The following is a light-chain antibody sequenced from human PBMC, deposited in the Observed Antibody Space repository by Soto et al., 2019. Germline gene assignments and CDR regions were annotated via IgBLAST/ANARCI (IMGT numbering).Light chain of an antibody. Sequence: DIQMTQSPSTLSASVGDRVTITCRASQSISSWLAWYQQKPGKAPKLLIYKASSLESGVPSRFSGSGSGTEFTLTISSLQPDDFATYYCQQYNSYLWTFGQGNQVEIK. CDR3: QQYNSYLWT. CDR2: KAS. V-gene: IGKV1-5*03. CDR1: QSISSW. J-gene: IGKJ1*01.